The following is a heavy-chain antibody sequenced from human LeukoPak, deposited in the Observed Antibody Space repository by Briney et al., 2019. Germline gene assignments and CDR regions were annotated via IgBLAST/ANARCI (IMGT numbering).Heavy chain of an antibody. J-gene: IGHJ5*02. CDR1: GYTFTSYY. D-gene: IGHD2-2*01. Sequence: ASVTVSCKASGYTFTSYYMHWVRQAPGQGLEWMGIINPSGGSTSYAQKFQGRVTMTRDTSTSTVYMELSGLRSEDTAVYYCARDQGCSSTSCQTYNWFDPWGQGTLVTVSS. V-gene: IGHV1-46*01. CDR2: INPSGGST. CDR3: ARDQGCSSTSCQTYNWFDP.